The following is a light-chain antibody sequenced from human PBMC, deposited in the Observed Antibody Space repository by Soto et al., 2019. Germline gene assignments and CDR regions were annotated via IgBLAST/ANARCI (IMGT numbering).Light chain of an antibody. V-gene: IGLV1-40*01. CDR1: SSNIGAGYD. CDR3: QSYDSSLSGYVV. Sequence: QSVLTQPPSVSGAPGQRVTISCTGSSSNIGAGYDVHWYQQLPGTAPKLLIYGNSNRPSEVPDRFSGSKSGTSASLVITGLQAEDEADYYCQSYDSSLSGYVVFGGGTKLTVL. CDR2: GNS. J-gene: IGLJ2*01.